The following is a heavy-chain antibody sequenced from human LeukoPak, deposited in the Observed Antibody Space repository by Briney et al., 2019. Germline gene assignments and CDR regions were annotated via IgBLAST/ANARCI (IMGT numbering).Heavy chain of an antibody. CDR1: GFTFSSYW. Sequence: PGGSLRLSCAASGFTFSSYWMSWVRQAPGKGLEWVANIKQDGSEKYYVDSVKGRFTISRDNAKNSLYLQMNSLRAEDTAVYYCARGRGTLGLDAFDIWGQGTMVTVSS. CDR2: IKQDGSEK. D-gene: IGHD1-1*01. CDR3: ARGRGTLGLDAFDI. V-gene: IGHV3-7*01. J-gene: IGHJ3*02.